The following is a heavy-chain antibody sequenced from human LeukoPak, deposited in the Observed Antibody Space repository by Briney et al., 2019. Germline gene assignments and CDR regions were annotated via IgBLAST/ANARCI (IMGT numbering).Heavy chain of an antibody. Sequence: GGSLRLSCAASGFTFSSYSMNWVRQAPGKGLEWVGSISSSSSYIYYADSVKGRFTISRDNAKNSLYLQMNSLRAEDTAVYYCARGQAAGFDYWGQGTLVTVSS. J-gene: IGHJ4*02. CDR3: ARGQAAGFDY. CDR2: ISSSSSYI. D-gene: IGHD6-13*01. CDR1: GFTFSSYS. V-gene: IGHV3-21*01.